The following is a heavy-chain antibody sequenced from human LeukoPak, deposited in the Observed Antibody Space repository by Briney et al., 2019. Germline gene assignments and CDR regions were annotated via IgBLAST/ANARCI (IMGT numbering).Heavy chain of an antibody. CDR3: AGGTCTTGTTEACYYYCMDV. V-gene: IGHV1-8*03. Sequence: GASVKVSCKASGYTFTSYDINWVRQATGQGLEWMGWMNPNSGNTGYAQKFQGRVTITRNTSISTAYMELSSLRSEDTAVYYCAGGTCTTGTTEACYYYCMDVWGKGTTVTVSS. CDR2: MNPNSGNT. J-gene: IGHJ6*03. CDR1: GYTFTSYD. D-gene: IGHD1-1*01.